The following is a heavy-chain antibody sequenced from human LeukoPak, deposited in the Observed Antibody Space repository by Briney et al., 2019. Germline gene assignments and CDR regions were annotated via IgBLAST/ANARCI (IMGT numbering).Heavy chain of an antibody. CDR1: GGSVSSYEYY. V-gene: IGHV4-39*01. Sequence: PSETLSLTCTVSGGSVSSYEYYWGWIRQPPGQGLEWIGSTYYSGSTYYNPSLKSRITMSVDTSKNQFFLKMSSVTAADTAVYYCARLSKGRYFDYIFDHWGQGALVTVSS. CDR2: TYYSGST. D-gene: IGHD3-9*01. J-gene: IGHJ4*02. CDR3: ARLSKGRYFDYIFDH.